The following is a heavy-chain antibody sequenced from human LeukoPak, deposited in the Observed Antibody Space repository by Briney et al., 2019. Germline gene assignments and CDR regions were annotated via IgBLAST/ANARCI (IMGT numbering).Heavy chain of an antibody. V-gene: IGHV4-39*01. CDR3: YYIDV. Sequence: SETLSLTCSVSGGSISSSGYYWNWIRQPPGKGLEWVGSIYYSGTTYYNSSLKSRVTTSEDTSKNRFSLMLTSVTAADTAVYYYYYIDVWGEGTTVIVSS. CDR1: GGSISSSGYY. CDR2: IYYSGTT. J-gene: IGHJ6*03.